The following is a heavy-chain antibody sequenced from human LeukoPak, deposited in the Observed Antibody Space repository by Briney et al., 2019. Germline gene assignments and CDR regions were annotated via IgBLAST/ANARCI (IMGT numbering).Heavy chain of an antibody. CDR2: IKEDESEK. CDR3: ARGGSFGSFDY. J-gene: IGHJ4*02. V-gene: IGHV3-7*01. Sequence: GGSLRLSCAAPGFTYGGYGRSWVGQAPGKGRKGVANIKEDESEKDYVDSVRGRFTISRDNAKNSLYLQINSLRAEDTAVYYCARGGSFGSFDYWGQGTLVTVSS. D-gene: IGHD1-26*01. CDR1: GFTYGGYG.